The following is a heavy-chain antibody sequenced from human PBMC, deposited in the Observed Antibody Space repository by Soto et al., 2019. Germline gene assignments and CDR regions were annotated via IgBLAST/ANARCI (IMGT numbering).Heavy chain of an antibody. CDR3: ARGPSPLAY. CDR1: GDSVSSNSAA. V-gene: IGHV6-1*01. Sequence: PSQTLSLTCVVSGDSVSSNSAAWNWIRQSPSRGLEWLGRTYYRSRWYSDYAGSVKSRITINADTSKNQFSLHLNSVTPQDTAVYYCARGPSPLAYWGRGTEVTVSS. CDR2: TYYRSRWYS. D-gene: IGHD6-6*01. J-gene: IGHJ4*02.